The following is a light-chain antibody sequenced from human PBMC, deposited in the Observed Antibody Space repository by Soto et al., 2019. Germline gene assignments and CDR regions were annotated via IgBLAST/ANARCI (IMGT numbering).Light chain of an antibody. V-gene: IGKV1-5*03. CDR1: QSISPW. CDR3: QQYERYPLT. Sequence: DSQMTQFPSTLSASVGDRVTITCRASQSISPWLAWYQQKPGKAPKILISKASTLQSAVPPRFSGSGSGTEFTLTISSLQPDDFATYCCQQYERYPLTFGGGTKVEIK. CDR2: KAS. J-gene: IGKJ4*01.